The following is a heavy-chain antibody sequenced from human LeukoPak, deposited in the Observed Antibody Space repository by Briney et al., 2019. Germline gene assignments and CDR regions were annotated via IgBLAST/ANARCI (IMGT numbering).Heavy chain of an antibody. D-gene: IGHD3-10*01. CDR3: AKTFYDSGSYWGAFDY. V-gene: IGHV3-23*01. CDR2: ISGSDYTT. Sequence: GGSLRLSCAASGFTFTIYGMNWVRQAPGKGLEWVSGISGSDYTTYYADSVKGRFTISRDNSKNTLYLQMNGLRAEDTAIYYCAKTFYDSGSYWGAFDYWGQGTLVTVSS. CDR1: GFTFTIYG. J-gene: IGHJ4*02.